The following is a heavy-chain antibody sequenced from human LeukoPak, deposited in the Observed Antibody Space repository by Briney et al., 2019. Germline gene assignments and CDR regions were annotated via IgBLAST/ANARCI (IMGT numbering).Heavy chain of an antibody. V-gene: IGHV3-21*01. J-gene: IGHJ4*02. CDR3: ARAGVVVATATNDY. Sequence: GGSLRLSCAASGFTFSSYCMNWVRQAPGKGLEWVSSISSSSSYIYYADSVKGRFTISRDNAKNSLYLQMNSLRAEDTAVYYCARAGVVVATATNDYWGQGTLVTVSS. CDR2: ISSSSSYI. CDR1: GFTFSSYC. D-gene: IGHD2-21*02.